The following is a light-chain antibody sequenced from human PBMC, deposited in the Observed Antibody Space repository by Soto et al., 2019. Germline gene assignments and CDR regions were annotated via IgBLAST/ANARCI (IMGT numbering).Light chain of an antibody. Sequence: IVLTQSPSTLSLSPGEIATLSCRASQSVSNNYLAWYQQKPGQAPMIIIVGASGRATGIPDRFSGSGSGTDFTLTISRLDPEDFAVYYCQQYGNSRTFGEGTKVDIK. J-gene: IGKJ4*02. CDR3: QQYGNSRT. V-gene: IGKV3-20*01. CDR2: GAS. CDR1: QSVSNNY.